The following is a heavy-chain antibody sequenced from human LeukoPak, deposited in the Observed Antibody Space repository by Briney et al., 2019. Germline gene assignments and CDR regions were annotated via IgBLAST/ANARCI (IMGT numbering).Heavy chain of an antibody. CDR2: ISGSGSTI. CDR1: GFTFSDYY. J-gene: IGHJ3*02. D-gene: IGHD2-15*01. CDR3: ARYRSRYCSGGSCWVNAFDI. Sequence: GGSLRLSCAASGFTFSDYYMSWIRQAPGKGLGWVSYISGSGSTIYYADSVKGRFTISRDNAKNSLYLQMNSLRAEDTPVYYCARYRSRYCSGGSCWVNAFDIWGQGTMVTVSS. V-gene: IGHV3-11*04.